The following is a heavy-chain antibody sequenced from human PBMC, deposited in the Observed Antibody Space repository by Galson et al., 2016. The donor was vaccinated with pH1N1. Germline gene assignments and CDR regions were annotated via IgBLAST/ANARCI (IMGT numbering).Heavy chain of an antibody. CDR3: ATIKAVSGPLYMDG. CDR2: FYDRGST. CDR1: GGSVSSSSYY. J-gene: IGHJ6*03. D-gene: IGHD5/OR15-5a*01. V-gene: IGHV4-39*07. Sequence: VSGGSVSSSSYYWGWIRQPPGRGLEWIGSFYDRGSTYYNPALTSRVAISVDMSKNQFSLKVNSVTAADAAVYYCATIKAVSGPLYMDGWGKGTTVTVSS.